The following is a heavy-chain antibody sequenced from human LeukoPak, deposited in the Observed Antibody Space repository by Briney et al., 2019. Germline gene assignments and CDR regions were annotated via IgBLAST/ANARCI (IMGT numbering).Heavy chain of an antibody. J-gene: IGHJ4*02. Sequence: PSETLSLTCTVSGGSISSGDYYWSWIRQPPGKGLEWIGYIYYSGSTYYNPSLKSRVTISVDTSKNQFSLKLSSVTAADTAVYYCARERSYYDSGGYHGSVWGQGTQVTVSS. CDR2: IYYSGST. CDR3: ARERSYYDSGGYHGSV. V-gene: IGHV4-30-4*02. D-gene: IGHD3-22*01. CDR1: GGSISSGDYY.